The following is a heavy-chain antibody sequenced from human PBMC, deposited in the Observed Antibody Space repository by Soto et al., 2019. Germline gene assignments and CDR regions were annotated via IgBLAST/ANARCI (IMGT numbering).Heavy chain of an antibody. CDR1: GGSISSNNYY. D-gene: IGHD7-27*01. CDR2: MSYRRST. Sequence: QLQLQESGPGLVKPSETLSLTCFVSGGSISSNNYYWGWIRQPPGKGLEWIGSMSYRRSTYYNPSLKNRVTISVDTSKNQLSLELTSVTAADTADYYCATQLRPTNWGGGDVDYWGQGTLVTVSS. CDR3: ATQLRPTNWGGGDVDY. V-gene: IGHV4-39*01. J-gene: IGHJ4*02.